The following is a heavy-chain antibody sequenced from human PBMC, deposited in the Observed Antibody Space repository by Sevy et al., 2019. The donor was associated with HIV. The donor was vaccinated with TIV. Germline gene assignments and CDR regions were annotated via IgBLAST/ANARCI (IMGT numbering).Heavy chain of an antibody. Sequence: ASVKVSCKVSGCTLTGLSMHWVRQAPGKGLEWMGRFDPEDGETIYAQNFQGRVTLTEDTSRDTAYMELSSLRYEDTAVYYCATAREYYQDSSGYLDFWGQGTLVTVSS. D-gene: IGHD3-22*01. V-gene: IGHV1-24*01. CDR3: ATAREYYQDSSGYLDF. J-gene: IGHJ4*02. CDR1: GCTLTGLS. CDR2: FDPEDGET.